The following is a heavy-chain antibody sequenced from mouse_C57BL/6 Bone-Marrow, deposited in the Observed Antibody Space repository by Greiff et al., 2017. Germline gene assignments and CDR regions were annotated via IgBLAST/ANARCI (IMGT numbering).Heavy chain of an antibody. J-gene: IGHJ3*01. Sequence: EVMLVESGPELVKPGASVKISCKASGYSFTGYYMNWVKQSPEKSLEWIGEINPSTGGTTYNQKFKAKATLTVDKSSSTAYMQLKSLTSEDSAVYYCARVEDGYQAWFAYWGQGTLVTVSA. CDR3: ARVEDGYQAWFAY. CDR2: INPSTGGT. D-gene: IGHD2-3*01. V-gene: IGHV1-42*01. CDR1: GYSFTGYY.